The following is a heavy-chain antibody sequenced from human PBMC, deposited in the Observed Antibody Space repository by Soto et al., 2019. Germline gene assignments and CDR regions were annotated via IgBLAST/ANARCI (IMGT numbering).Heavy chain of an antibody. D-gene: IGHD3-3*01. Sequence: DEQLVESGGGSLQPGGSLRLSCAASGLSFRNYAMTWVRQSPGKGLEWVSLISCGGGSTNYADSVKGRFTISRDNSQNMLYLQMTGLRGEDTALYYCAKLKGGLGRFYGMDAWGQGTMVIVSS. J-gene: IGHJ6*02. CDR2: ISCGGGST. CDR3: AKLKGGLGRFYGMDA. CDR1: GLSFRNYA. V-gene: IGHV3-23*04.